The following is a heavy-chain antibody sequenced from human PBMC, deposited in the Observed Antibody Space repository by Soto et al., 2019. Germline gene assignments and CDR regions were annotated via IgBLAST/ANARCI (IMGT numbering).Heavy chain of an antibody. D-gene: IGHD6-13*01. CDR2: IWYDGSNK. CDR3: ARQGQYSSSYEFPFDY. V-gene: IGHV3-33*01. Sequence: PGGSLRLSCAASGFTFSSYGMHWVRQAPGKGLEWVAVIWYDGSNKYYADSVKGRFTISRDNSKNTLYLQMNSLRAEDTAVYYCARQGQYSSSYEFPFDYWGQGTLVTVSS. CDR1: GFTFSSYG. J-gene: IGHJ4*02.